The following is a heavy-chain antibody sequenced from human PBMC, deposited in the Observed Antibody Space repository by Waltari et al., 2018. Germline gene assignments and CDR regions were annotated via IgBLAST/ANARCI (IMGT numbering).Heavy chain of an antibody. CDR2: IYHSGST. J-gene: IGHJ5*02. V-gene: IGHV4-31*03. Sequence: QVQLQESGPGLVKPSQTLSLTCTVSGGSLSSDGYYWSWIRQHPGKGLEWIGYIYHSGSTYYNPSLKSRVTISVDRSKNQFSLKLSSVTAADTAVYYCARGNNSPHRNWFDPWGQGTLVTVSS. D-gene: IGHD1-1*01. CDR3: ARGNNSPHRNWFDP. CDR1: GGSLSSDGYY.